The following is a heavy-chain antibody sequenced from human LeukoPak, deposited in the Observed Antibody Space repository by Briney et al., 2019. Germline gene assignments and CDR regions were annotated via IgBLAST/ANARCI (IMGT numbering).Heavy chain of an antibody. Sequence: SVKVSCKASGGTFSSYAISWVRQAPGQGLEWMGRIIPIFGTANYAQKFQGRVTITTDESTSTAYMELSSLRSEDTAVYYCATVKSYYDPSGLDYWGQGTLVTVSS. CDR2: IIPIFGTA. V-gene: IGHV1-69*05. J-gene: IGHJ4*02. CDR1: GGTFSSYA. CDR3: ATVKSYYDPSGLDY. D-gene: IGHD3-22*01.